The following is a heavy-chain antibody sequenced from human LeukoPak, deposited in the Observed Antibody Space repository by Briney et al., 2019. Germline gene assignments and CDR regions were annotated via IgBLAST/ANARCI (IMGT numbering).Heavy chain of an antibody. CDR2: ITSSSSTI. Sequence: PGGSLRLSCAASGFTFTSYTMNWVRQAPGKGLEWVSYITSSSSTIYYADSVKGRFTMSRDNAENSLYLQMNSLRAEDTAAYYCARNFDSWGQGILVTVSS. CDR1: GFTFTSYT. CDR3: ARNFDS. V-gene: IGHV3-48*01. J-gene: IGHJ4*02. D-gene: IGHD2/OR15-2a*01.